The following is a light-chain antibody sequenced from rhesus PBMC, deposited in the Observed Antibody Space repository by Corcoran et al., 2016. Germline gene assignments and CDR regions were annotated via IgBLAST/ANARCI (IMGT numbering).Light chain of an antibody. CDR2: YKS. V-gene: IGKV1-66*01. CDR3: QQFDDTPFT. CDR1: QDINNY. Sequence: DIQMTQSPSSLSASIGDRVTITCRASQDINNYLTWYQQKTGKATKPLIYYKSTLVPGVSSRLSGSRSGTDYFLTISGLQPDDVATYHCQQFDDTPFTFCPGTKVDLK. J-gene: IGKJ3*01.